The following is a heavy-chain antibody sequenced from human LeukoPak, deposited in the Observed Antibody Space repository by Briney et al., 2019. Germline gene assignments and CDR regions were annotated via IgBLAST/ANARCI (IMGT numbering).Heavy chain of an antibody. CDR1: GGTFSSCA. D-gene: IGHD3-22*01. J-gene: IGHJ4*02. CDR3: ARSGYYDSSGYYFSDY. V-gene: IGHV1-69*04. Sequence: SVKVSCKASGGTFSSCAISWVRQAPGQGLEWMGRIIPILGIANYAQKFQGRVTITADKSTSTAYMELSSLRSEDTAVYYCARSGYYDSSGYYFSDYWGQGTLVTVSS. CDR2: IIPILGIA.